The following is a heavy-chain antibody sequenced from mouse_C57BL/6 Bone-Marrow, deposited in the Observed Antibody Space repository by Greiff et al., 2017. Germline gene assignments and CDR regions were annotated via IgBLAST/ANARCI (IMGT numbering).Heavy chain of an antibody. CDR2: IYPRSGNT. D-gene: IGHD1-1*01. V-gene: IGHV1-81*01. J-gene: IGHJ3*01. CDR1: GYTFTSYG. Sequence: QVQLQQSGAELARPGASVKLSCKASGYTFTSYGISWVKQRTGQGLEWIGEIYPRSGNTYYNEKFKGKATLTADKTSSTAYMELRSLTSEDPAVXFCASYYGSSYPAWFAYWGQGTLVTVSA. CDR3: ASYYGSSYPAWFAY.